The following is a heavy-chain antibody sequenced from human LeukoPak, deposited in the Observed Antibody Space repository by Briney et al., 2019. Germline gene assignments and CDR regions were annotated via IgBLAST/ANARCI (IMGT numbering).Heavy chain of an antibody. J-gene: IGHJ6*02. D-gene: IGHD6-13*01. V-gene: IGHV3-30*04. CDR3: ARDDLGTGYSSSWYPSDYYYYGMDV. CDR1: GFTLSSYA. CDR2: ISYDGSNK. Sequence: GGSLRLSCATSGFTLSSYAMHWVRQAPGKGLEWVAVISYDGSNKYYADSVKGRFTISRDNSKNTLYLQMNSLRAEDTAVYYCARDDLGTGYSSSWYPSDYYYYGMDVWGQGTTVTVSS.